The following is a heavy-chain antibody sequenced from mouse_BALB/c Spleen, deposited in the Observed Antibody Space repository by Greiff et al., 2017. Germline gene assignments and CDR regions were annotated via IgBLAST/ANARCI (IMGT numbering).Heavy chain of an antibody. V-gene: IGHV10-1*02. D-gene: IGHD2-2*01. CDR2: IRSKSNNYAT. CDR1: GFTFNTYA. J-gene: IGHJ2*01. Sequence: DVKLVESGGGLVQPKGSLKLSCAASGFTFNTYAMNWVRQAPGKGLEWVARIRSKSNNYATYYADSVKDRFTISRDDSQSMLYLQMNNLKTEDTAMYYCVRGYDYWGQGTTLTVSS. CDR3: VRGYDY.